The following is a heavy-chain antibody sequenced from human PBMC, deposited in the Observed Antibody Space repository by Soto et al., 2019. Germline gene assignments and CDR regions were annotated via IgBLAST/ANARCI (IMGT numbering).Heavy chain of an antibody. V-gene: IGHV4-34*01. Sequence: SETLSLTCAVYGGSFSGYYWSWIRQPPGKGLEWIGEINHSGSTNYNPSLKSRVTISLDTSKNQFSLKLSSVTAADTAVYYCARDLLTTVPDYWGQGTLVTVSS. CDR2: INHSGST. J-gene: IGHJ4*02. D-gene: IGHD4-4*01. CDR3: ARDLLTTVPDY. CDR1: GGSFSGYY.